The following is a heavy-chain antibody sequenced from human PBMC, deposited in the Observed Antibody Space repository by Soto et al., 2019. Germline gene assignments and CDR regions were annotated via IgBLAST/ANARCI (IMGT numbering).Heavy chain of an antibody. J-gene: IGHJ4*02. Sequence: EVQLVESGGGLVQPGGSLRLSCAASGFTFSDHYMDWVRQAPGKGLEWVGRTRNKANSYTTEYAASVKGRFSISRDYLENAVCLQMSSLKTEDTAVYYCVRRPRHCSCGRCYFSYLDSWGQGTLVTVSS. V-gene: IGHV3-72*01. CDR1: GFTFSDHY. CDR3: VRRPRHCSCGRCYFSYLDS. CDR2: TRNKANSYTT. D-gene: IGHD2-15*01.